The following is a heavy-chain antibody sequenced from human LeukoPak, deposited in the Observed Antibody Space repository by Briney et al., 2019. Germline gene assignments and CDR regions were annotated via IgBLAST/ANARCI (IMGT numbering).Heavy chain of an antibody. Sequence: GGSLRLSCAASGFTFDDYGMSWVRQAPGKGLEWVSSISSSSSYIYYADSVKGRFTISRDNAKNSLYLQMNSLRAEDTAVYYCARSGRGYEDAFDIWGQGTMVIVSS. CDR3: ARSGRGYEDAFDI. D-gene: IGHD5-12*01. CDR1: GFTFDDYG. J-gene: IGHJ3*02. CDR2: ISSSSSYI. V-gene: IGHV3-21*01.